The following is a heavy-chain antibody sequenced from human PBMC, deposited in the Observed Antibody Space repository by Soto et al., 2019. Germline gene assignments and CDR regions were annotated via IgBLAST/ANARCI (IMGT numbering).Heavy chain of an antibody. D-gene: IGHD1-1*01. J-gene: IGHJ6*02. CDR2: ISSSSFTI. Sequence: GGSLRLSCAASGFRFSDYSMNWVRQAPGRGLEWVSYISSSSFTIHYADSVEGRFAISRDNAKNSLYLQMNSLRAEDTALYYCARDERFELGGGMDVWGQGTMVTVSS. V-gene: IGHV3-48*01. CDR3: ARDERFELGGGMDV. CDR1: GFRFSDYS.